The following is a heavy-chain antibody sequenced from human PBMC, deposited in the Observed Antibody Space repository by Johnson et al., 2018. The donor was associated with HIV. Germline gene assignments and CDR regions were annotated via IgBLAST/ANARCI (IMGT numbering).Heavy chain of an antibody. CDR2: ISGGEDDT. CDR3: ARDTSGEGRAFDI. V-gene: IGHV3-23*04. D-gene: IGHD3-10*01. Sequence: MQLVESGGGLVRPGGSLRLSCVASGFSFIDYAMIWVRQAPGKGLEWVSFISGGEDDTYYADSVKGRFTISRDNSKTTLYLQMNSLRAEDTAVYYCARDTSGEGRAFDIWGQGTMVTVSS. CDR1: GFSFIDYA. J-gene: IGHJ3*02.